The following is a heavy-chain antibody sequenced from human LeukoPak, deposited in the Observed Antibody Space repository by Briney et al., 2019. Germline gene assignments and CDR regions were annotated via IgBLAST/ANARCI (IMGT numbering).Heavy chain of an antibody. CDR3: AKPYYYDSSGYHYYYYYGMDV. CDR2: INPNSGGT. Sequence: ASVKVSCKASGYTFTGYYMHWVRQAPGQGLEWMGWINPNSGGTNYAQKFQGRVTMTRDTSISTAYMELSRLRSDDTAVYYCAKPYYYDSSGYHYYYYYGMDVWGQGTTVTVSS. CDR1: GYTFTGYY. V-gene: IGHV1-2*02. J-gene: IGHJ6*02. D-gene: IGHD3-22*01.